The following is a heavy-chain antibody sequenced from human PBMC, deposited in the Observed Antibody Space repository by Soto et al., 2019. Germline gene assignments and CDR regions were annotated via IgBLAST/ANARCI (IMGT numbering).Heavy chain of an antibody. CDR1: GYTFTGFY. V-gene: IGHV1-2*04. CDR2: TNPNSGGT. D-gene: IGHD5-18*01. Sequence: ASVKVSCKASGYTFTGFYMHWVRQAPGQGLEWMGWTNPNSGGTNYAQKFQGWVTMTRDTSISTAYMELSRLRSDDTAVYYCARGPRYSYGPRGGAFDIWGQGTMVTVS. J-gene: IGHJ3*02. CDR3: ARGPRYSYGPRGGAFDI.